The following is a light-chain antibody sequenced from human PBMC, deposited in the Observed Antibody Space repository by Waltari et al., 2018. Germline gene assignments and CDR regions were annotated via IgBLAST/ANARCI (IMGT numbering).Light chain of an antibody. CDR1: QSVSSRY. J-gene: IGKJ5*01. V-gene: IGKV3-20*01. Sequence: EIVLTQSPGTLSLSPVERATLSCRASQSVSSRYLVWYQQKPGQAPRLLIYGTSSRATDIPDRSSGSGSGTDFTLTISRLEPEDFAVYYCQQYGGSPPITFGQGTRLEIK. CDR3: QQYGGSPPIT. CDR2: GTS.